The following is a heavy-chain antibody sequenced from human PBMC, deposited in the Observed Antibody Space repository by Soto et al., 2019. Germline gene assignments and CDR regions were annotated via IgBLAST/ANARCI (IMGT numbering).Heavy chain of an antibody. D-gene: IGHD6-19*01. Sequence: QLQVQESGPGLVKPSETLSLTCTVSGGSVSSSSYLWGWIRQPPGKGLEWIGSIYYSGNTYYNPSLKSRITISVDTSKNQFSLELSSVTAADTAVYYCARHQSSGQRDYWGQGTLVTVSS. CDR2: IYYSGNT. J-gene: IGHJ4*02. CDR3: ARHQSSGQRDY. CDR1: GGSVSSSSYL. V-gene: IGHV4-39*01.